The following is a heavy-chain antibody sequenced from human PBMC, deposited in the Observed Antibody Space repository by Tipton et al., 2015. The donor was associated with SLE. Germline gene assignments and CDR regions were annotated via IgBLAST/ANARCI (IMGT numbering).Heavy chain of an antibody. D-gene: IGHD1-1*01. CDR1: SYTFTSYG. CDR2: ISAYSGLANT. J-gene: IGHJ6*03. V-gene: IGHV1-18*01. CDR3: ARLQVERRGFYYYMDV. Sequence: QSGAEVKKPGASVKVSCKASSYTFTSYGISWVRQAPGQGLEWMGWISAYSGLANTKYAPRFQDRVTMTTDTSTSTAYLELRSLRSDDTAIYYCARLQVERRGFYYYMDVWGKGTTVTVSS.